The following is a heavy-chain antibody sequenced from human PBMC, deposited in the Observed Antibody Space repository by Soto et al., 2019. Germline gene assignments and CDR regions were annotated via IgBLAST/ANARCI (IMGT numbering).Heavy chain of an antibody. J-gene: IGHJ4*02. CDR1: GDSISNLDYF. CDR3: ARDRAFGGVVVMRANHDY. V-gene: IGHV4-30-4*01. Sequence: SETLSLTCSVSGDSISNLDYFWAWIRQPPGQALEYIGYIYKSATTYYNPAFESRVAISVDTSKSQFSLNVTSVTAADTAVYYCARDRAFGGVVVMRANHDYWGQGTLVTVSS. CDR2: IYKSATT. D-gene: IGHD3-16*02.